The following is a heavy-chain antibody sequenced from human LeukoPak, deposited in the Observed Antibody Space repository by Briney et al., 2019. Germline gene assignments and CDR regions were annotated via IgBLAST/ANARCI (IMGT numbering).Heavy chain of an antibody. J-gene: IGHJ4*02. V-gene: IGHV1-69*05. CDR2: IIPIFGTA. CDR3: ASDAGYCSGGSCPIDY. CDR1: GGTFSSYA. Sequence: ASVKVSCKASGGTFSSYAISWVRQAPGQGLEWMGGIIPIFGTANYAQKFQGRVTITTDESTSTAYMELSSLRSEDTAVHYCASDAGYCSGGSCPIDYWGQGTLVTVSS. D-gene: IGHD2-15*01.